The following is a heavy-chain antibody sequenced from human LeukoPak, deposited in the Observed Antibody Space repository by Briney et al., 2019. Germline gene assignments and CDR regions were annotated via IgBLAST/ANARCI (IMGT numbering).Heavy chain of an antibody. V-gene: IGHV1-46*01. J-gene: IGHJ4*02. CDR1: GGTFGSYA. D-gene: IGHD3-3*01. CDR2: INPSDGST. CDR3: ARDMSSVLRFLEWSPRHSLDY. Sequence: ASVKVSCKASGGTFGSYAISWVRQAPGQGLEWIGIINPSDGSTTYAQKFQGRVTMTRDMSTSTVYMELSSLRSEDTAVYYCARDMSSVLRFLEWSPRHSLDYWGQGTLVTVSS.